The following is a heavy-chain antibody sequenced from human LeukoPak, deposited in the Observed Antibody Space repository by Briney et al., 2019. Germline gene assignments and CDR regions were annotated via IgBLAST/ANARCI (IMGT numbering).Heavy chain of an antibody. J-gene: IGHJ4*02. Sequence: PSETLSLTCTVSFGSINSYYWSWIRQPPGKGLEWIGYIYYSGSTNYNPSLKSRVTISVDTSKNQFSLKLSSVTAADTAVYFCARHILAAATFDYWGQGTLVTVS. CDR3: ARHILAAATFDY. CDR1: FGSINSYY. CDR2: IYYSGST. V-gene: IGHV4-59*08. D-gene: IGHD6-13*01.